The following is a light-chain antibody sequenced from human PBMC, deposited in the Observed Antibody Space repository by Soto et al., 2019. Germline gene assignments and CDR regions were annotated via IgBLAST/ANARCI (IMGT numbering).Light chain of an antibody. CDR2: EVS. CDR3: CSYAGRSIWV. Sequence: QSVLTQPASVSGSPGQSISISCTGTSSDVGGYNYVSWYQQHPGKAPKLLIYEVSKRPSGISNRFSGSKSGNTASLTISGLQTEDEADYYCCSYAGRSIWVFGGGTKLTVL. V-gene: IGLV2-23*02. CDR1: SSDVGGYNY. J-gene: IGLJ3*02.